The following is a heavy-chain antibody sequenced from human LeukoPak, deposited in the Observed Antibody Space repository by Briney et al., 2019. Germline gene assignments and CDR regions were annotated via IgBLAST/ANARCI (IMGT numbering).Heavy chain of an antibody. V-gene: IGHV4-39*07. D-gene: IGHD3-22*01. CDR1: GGSISSSSYY. CDR3: ARVRYYDSSGLPLFDY. Sequence: SETLSLTCTVSGGSISSSSYYWGWIRQPPGKGLEWIGSIYYSGSTYYNPSLKSRVTISVDTSKNQFSLKLSSVTAADTAVYYCARVRYYDSSGLPLFDYWGQGTLVTVSS. J-gene: IGHJ4*02. CDR2: IYYSGST.